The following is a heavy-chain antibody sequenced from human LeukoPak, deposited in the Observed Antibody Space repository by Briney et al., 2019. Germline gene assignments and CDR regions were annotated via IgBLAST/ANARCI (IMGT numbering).Heavy chain of an antibody. Sequence: GGSLRLSCAASRFSFSSYWMSWVRQTPENGLEFVGNIDRDGGVRNYMDSLKGRCTISGDNGKKSLYLEINSLRADDTAVYYCARDPGSSAFDLWGRGALVTVSS. CDR3: ARDPGSSAFDL. CDR2: IDRDGGVR. V-gene: IGHV3-7*01. D-gene: IGHD1-14*01. CDR1: RFSFSSYW. J-gene: IGHJ4*02.